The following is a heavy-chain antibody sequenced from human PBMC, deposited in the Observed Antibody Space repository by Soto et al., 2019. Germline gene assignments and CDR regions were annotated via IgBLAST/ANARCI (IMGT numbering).Heavy chain of an antibody. CDR2: INPSGGST. D-gene: IGHD3-3*01. CDR1: GYTFTSYY. V-gene: IGHV1-46*01. Sequence: ASVKVSCKASGYTFTSYYMHWVRQAPGQGLEWMGIINPSGGSTSYAQKFQGRVTMTRDTSTSTVYMELSSLRSEDTAVYYCARGPSLEWLLYGSVYYYYGMDVWGRGTTVTVSS. CDR3: ARGPSLEWLLYGSVYYYYGMDV. J-gene: IGHJ6*02.